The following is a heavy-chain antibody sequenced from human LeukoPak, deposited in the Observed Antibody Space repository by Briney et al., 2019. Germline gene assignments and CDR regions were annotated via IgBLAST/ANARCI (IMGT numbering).Heavy chain of an antibody. CDR2: ISAYNGNT. V-gene: IGHV1-18*01. CDR3: VRITIFVDYFDY. J-gene: IGHJ4*02. CDR1: GYTFTRYT. Sequence: ASVKVSCKASGYTFTRYTISWVRQAPGQGLEWMGWISAYNGNTSYAQKLQGRVTMTTDTSTSTAYMELRSLRSDDTAVYFCVRITIFVDYFDYWGRGTLVTVSS. D-gene: IGHD3-3*01.